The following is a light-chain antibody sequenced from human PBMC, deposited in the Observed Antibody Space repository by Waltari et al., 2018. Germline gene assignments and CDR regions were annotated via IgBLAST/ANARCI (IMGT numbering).Light chain of an antibody. Sequence: QSVLTQPPSVSGTPGPRVTISCSGSSSNIGSNYVYWYQQPPGTTPKLRIYRTNQRPSGVPDRFSGSKSGTSAALAISGLRSEDEADYYCAAWDDSLSVLFGGGTKLTV. CDR1: SSNIGSNY. CDR2: RTN. CDR3: AAWDDSLSVL. J-gene: IGLJ2*01. V-gene: IGLV1-47*01.